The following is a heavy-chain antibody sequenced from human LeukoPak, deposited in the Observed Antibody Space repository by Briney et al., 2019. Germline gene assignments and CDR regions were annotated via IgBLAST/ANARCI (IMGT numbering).Heavy chain of an antibody. D-gene: IGHD3-10*01. J-gene: IGHJ4*02. CDR1: GFTFSSYG. CDR3: AKDRLRWFGELLFDDY. CDR2: ISYDGSNK. V-gene: IGHV3-30*18. Sequence: GRSLRLSCAASGFTFSSYGMHWVRQAPGKGLEWVAVISYDGSNKYYADSVKGRFTISRDNSKSTLYLQMNSLRAEDTAVYYCAKDRLRWFGELLFDDYWGQGTLVTVSS.